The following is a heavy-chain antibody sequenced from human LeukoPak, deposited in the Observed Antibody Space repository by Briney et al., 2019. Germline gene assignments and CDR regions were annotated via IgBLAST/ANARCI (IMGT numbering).Heavy chain of an antibody. V-gene: IGHV3-23*01. CDR3: AKDPSSYCSSTSCYSVWNGFDDAFDI. Sequence: GGSLRLSCAASGFTFTSYSMNWVRQAPGKGLEWVSTISGGGGSTYYADSVKGRFTISRDNSKNTLYLQVNSLRAEDTAVYYCAKDPSSYCSSTSCYSVWNGFDDAFDIWGQGTMVTVSS. CDR1: GFTFTSYS. D-gene: IGHD2-2*02. CDR2: ISGGGGST. J-gene: IGHJ3*02.